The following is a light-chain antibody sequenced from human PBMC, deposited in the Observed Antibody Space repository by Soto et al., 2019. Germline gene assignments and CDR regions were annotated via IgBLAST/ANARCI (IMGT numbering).Light chain of an antibody. CDR3: QQHNTSPIT. J-gene: IGKJ5*01. V-gene: IGKV3D-15*01. CDR1: QSVSNN. Sequence: EIVMTQSPATLSVSPGERATLSCRASQSVSNNLGWYQQKPGQAPRLRIYGAYTRATDIAARFSGSGSGTDFPITISGLQSEDFAVYYCQQHNTSPITFGQGTRLEI. CDR2: GAY.